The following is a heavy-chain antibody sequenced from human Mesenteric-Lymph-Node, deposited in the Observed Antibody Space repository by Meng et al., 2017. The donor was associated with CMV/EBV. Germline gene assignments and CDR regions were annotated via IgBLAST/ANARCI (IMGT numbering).Heavy chain of an antibody. D-gene: IGHD3-16*01. J-gene: IGHJ6*02. CDR3: ARELTFGGIKDFYFYGIDV. Sequence: SETLSLTCAISGDNFSNDRAAWIWIRQSPSRGLEWLGRTYQKSKWYNDYALSVKSRITINPDTSKNQFSLQLNSVTPEDTAVYFCARELTFGGIKDFYFYGIDVWGQGTTVTVSS. CDR1: GDNFSNDRAA. CDR2: TYQKSKWYN. V-gene: IGHV6-1*01.